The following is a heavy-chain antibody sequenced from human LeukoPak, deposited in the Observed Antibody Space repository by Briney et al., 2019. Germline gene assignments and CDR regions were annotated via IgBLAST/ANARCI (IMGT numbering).Heavy chain of an antibody. J-gene: IGHJ5*02. D-gene: IGHD6-13*01. CDR3: ATHRLLSWYDSTWFDP. CDR2: FDPEDGET. V-gene: IGHV1-24*01. CDR1: GYTLTELS. Sequence: ASVKVSCKVSGYTLTELSMHWVGQAPGKGLEWMGGFDPEDGETIYAQKFQGSVTMTEDTSTDTAYMELSSLRSEDTAVYYCATHRLLSWYDSTWFDPWGQGTLVTVSS.